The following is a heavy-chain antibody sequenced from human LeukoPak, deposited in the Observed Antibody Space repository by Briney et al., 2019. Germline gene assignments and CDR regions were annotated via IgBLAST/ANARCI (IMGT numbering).Heavy chain of an antibody. CDR1: GFTFSSYS. CDR2: ISDTSNSI. J-gene: IGHJ4*02. CDR3: TRDGSYGSGSPTTYY. Sequence: RAGGSLRLSCAGSGFTFSSYSMNWVRQAPGKGLQWVSYISDTSNSIYYADSVKGRFTISRDNAKNSLFLQMNSLRAEDTAVYYCTRDGSYGSGSPTTYYWGQGALVTVSS. V-gene: IGHV3-48*01. D-gene: IGHD3-10*01.